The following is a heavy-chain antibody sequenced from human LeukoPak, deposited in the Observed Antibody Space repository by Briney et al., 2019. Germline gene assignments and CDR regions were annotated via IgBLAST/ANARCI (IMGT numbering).Heavy chain of an antibody. D-gene: IGHD3-10*01. J-gene: IGHJ6*03. V-gene: IGHV4-34*01. CDR1: VGSFSGYY. CDR3: ARGYYGSGSHCCHMDV. CDR2: INHSGST. Sequence: TSETLSLTCAVYVGSFSGYYWSWIRQPPGKGLEWIGEINHSGSTNCNSSLKSRVTISVDTSKNQFSLKLSSVTAADTAVYYCARGYYGSGSHCCHMDVWGKGTTITVS.